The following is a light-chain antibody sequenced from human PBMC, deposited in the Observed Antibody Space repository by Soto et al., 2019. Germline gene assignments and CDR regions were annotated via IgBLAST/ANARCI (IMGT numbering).Light chain of an antibody. CDR3: QQYNNWPQT. CDR2: GAS. V-gene: IGKV3-15*01. CDR1: QSVSSN. J-gene: IGKJ1*01. Sequence: EIVMTQSPATLSVSPGERATLSCRASQSVSSNLAWYQQKPGQAPRLLIDGASTRATGIPARFSGSGSGTEFTLTISSLQSEDFAVYYCQQYNNWPQTFGHGTKVEIK.